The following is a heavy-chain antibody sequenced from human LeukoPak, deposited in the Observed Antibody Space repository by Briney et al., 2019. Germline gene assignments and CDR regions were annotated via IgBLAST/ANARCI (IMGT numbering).Heavy chain of an antibody. J-gene: IGHJ5*02. Sequence: ASVKVSCKASGYTFTGYYMHWVRQAPGQGLEWMGWINPNSGGTNYAQKLQGRVTMTTDTSTSTAYMELRSLRSDDTVVYYCARDRLRFLEWLPSRFDPWGQGTLVTVSS. V-gene: IGHV1-2*02. D-gene: IGHD3-3*01. CDR2: INPNSGGT. CDR3: ARDRLRFLEWLPSRFDP. CDR1: GYTFTGYY.